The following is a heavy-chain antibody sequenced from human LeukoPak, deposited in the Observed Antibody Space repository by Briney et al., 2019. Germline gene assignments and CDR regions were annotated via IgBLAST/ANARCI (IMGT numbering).Heavy chain of an antibody. CDR1: GFTFSSYA. J-gene: IGHJ4*02. CDR2: ISYDGSNK. Sequence: GGSLRLSCAASGFTFSSYAMHWVRQAPGKGLEWVAVISYDGSNKYYADSVKGRFTISRDNSKNTLYLQMNSLRAEDTAVYYCARSRSPGELGVPAALDYRGQGTLVAVSS. D-gene: IGHD2-2*01. CDR3: ARSRSPGELGVPAALDY. V-gene: IGHV3-30*01.